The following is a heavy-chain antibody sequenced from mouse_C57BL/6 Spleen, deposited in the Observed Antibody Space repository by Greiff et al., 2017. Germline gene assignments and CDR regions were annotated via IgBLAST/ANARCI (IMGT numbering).Heavy chain of an antibody. CDR3: ARDGEGDYDY. Sequence: EVKLMESAGGLVQPGCSMILSCTASGFTFSDYYMAWVRQVPEKGLEWVANINYDGSSLYYLDSLKGRFIISRDNAKNMLYLQMSSLKSEDTATYCGARDGEGDYDYWGQGTLVTVSA. V-gene: IGHV5-16*01. CDR1: GFTFSDYY. CDR2: INYDGSSL. J-gene: IGHJ3*01. D-gene: IGHD2-4*01.